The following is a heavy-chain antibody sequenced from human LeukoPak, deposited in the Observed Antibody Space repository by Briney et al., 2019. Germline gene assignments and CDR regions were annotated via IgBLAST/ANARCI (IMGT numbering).Heavy chain of an antibody. V-gene: IGHV1-18*01. CDR2: ISAYNGNT. D-gene: IGHD1-26*01. CDR3: ARGIDSGSPPLGTFEI. Sequence: VASVKVSCKASGYSFTTFGITWVRQAPGQGLEWMGWISAYNGNTNYAQKLQGRVTMTTDTSTSTAYMELRSLRSDDTAIYYCARGIDSGSPPLGTFEIWGQGTMVTVSS. J-gene: IGHJ3*02. CDR1: GYSFTTFG.